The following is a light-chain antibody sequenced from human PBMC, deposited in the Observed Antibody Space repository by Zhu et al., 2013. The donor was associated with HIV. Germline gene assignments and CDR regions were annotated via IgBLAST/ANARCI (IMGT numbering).Light chain of an antibody. CDR3: QQYHDSPFT. J-gene: IGKJ3*01. Sequence: EIVMTQSPDTLSVSPGERASLSCRASQSVTANLAWYQQKPGQRPRLLVYNAVDRATGVPATFSGSGSGREFTLTISTLQSEDLAIYFCQQYHDSPFTFGPGTKVDFK. CDR2: NAV. V-gene: IGKV3-15*01. CDR1: QSVTAN.